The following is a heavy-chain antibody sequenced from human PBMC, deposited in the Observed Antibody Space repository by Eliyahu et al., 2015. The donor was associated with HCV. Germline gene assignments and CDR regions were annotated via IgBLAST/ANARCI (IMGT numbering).Heavy chain of an antibody. D-gene: IGHD3-3*01. Sequence: QVTLKESGPVLVKPTETLTLTCTVSGFSLSXARMGVSWIRQPPGKALEWLAHIFSNDEKSYSTSLKSRLTISKDTSKSQVVLTMTNMDPVDTATYYCARINDFWSGWIYYYYYGMDVWGQGTTVTVSS. J-gene: IGHJ6*02. V-gene: IGHV2-26*01. CDR1: GFSLSXARMG. CDR3: ARINDFWSGWIYYYYYGMDV. CDR2: IFSNDEK.